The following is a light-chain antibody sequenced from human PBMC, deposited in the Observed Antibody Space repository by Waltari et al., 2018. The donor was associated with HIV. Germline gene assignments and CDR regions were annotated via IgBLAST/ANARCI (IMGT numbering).Light chain of an antibody. V-gene: IGKV1-16*02. CDR3: QQYHRNPPT. CDR2: AAS. Sequence: DIQMTQTPASLSASVGDRVTITFRASEGISSSVAWFQQNPGKAPESLIFAASSLQSGVPSNFIGSGSGTDFTLTIDNLQPEDFATYYCQQYHRNPPTFGQGTKVEI. CDR1: EGISSS. J-gene: IGKJ1*01.